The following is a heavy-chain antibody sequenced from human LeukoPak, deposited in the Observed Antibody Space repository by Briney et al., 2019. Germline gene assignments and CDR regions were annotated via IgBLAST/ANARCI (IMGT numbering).Heavy chain of an antibody. Sequence: PSETLSLTCTVSGGSISNYYWTFIRQPPGKELEWIGYINYSGKTFYNPSLKSRVTISIDTPSNQFSLKLTSVIAADTAVYFCARVSTNGLSNWFDPWGQGTLVTVSS. CDR1: GGSISNYY. J-gene: IGHJ5*02. V-gene: IGHV4-59*01. CDR3: ARVSTNGLSNWFDP. CDR2: INYSGKT. D-gene: IGHD2-8*01.